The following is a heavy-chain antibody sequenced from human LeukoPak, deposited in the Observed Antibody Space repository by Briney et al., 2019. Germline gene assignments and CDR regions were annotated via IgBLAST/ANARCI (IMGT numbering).Heavy chain of an antibody. V-gene: IGHV4-59*01. CDR3: ARDSPMVRRIIGYFDI. D-gene: IGHD3-10*01. CDR2: IYYSGST. J-gene: IGHJ2*01. CDR1: GGSIGPYY. Sequence: SETLSLTCTVSGGSIGPYYWSWIRQPPGKGLEWIGYIYYSGSTNYNPSLKSRVTISVDTSKNQFSLKLSSVTAADTAVYYCARDSPMVRRIIGYFDIWGRGTLVTVSS.